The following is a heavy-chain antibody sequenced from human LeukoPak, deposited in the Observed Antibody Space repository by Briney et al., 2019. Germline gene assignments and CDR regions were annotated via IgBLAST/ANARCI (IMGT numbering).Heavy chain of an antibody. Sequence: SETLALTCAVYGGSFSGYYWSWIRQPPGKGLEWIGEFNHSGSTNYNPSLKSRVTISVDTSKNQFSLKLSSVTAADTAVYYCARGTAAAGSGGLYYYYMDVWGKGTTVTVSS. CDR3: ARGTAAAGSGGLYYYYMDV. V-gene: IGHV4-34*01. D-gene: IGHD6-13*01. CDR1: GGSFSGYY. CDR2: FNHSGST. J-gene: IGHJ6*03.